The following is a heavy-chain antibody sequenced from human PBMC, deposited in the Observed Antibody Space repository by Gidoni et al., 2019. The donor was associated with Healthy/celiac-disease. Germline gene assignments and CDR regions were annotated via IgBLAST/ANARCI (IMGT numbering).Heavy chain of an antibody. D-gene: IGHD3-22*01. CDR2: IWYDGSNK. CDR1: GFTFSSYC. J-gene: IGHJ4*02. V-gene: IGHV3-33*01. CDR3: ARDHYYDSSGYHNGYFDY. Sequence: QVQLVESGGGVVQPGRSLILSCAASGFTFSSYCMHWVRQAPGKGLEWVAVIWYDGSNKYYADSVKGRFTISRDNSKNTLYLQMNSLRAEDTAVYYCARDHYYDSSGYHNGYFDYWGQGTLVTVSS.